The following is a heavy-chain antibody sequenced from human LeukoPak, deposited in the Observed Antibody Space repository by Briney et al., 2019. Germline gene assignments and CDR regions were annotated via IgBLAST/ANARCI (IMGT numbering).Heavy chain of an antibody. V-gene: IGHV3-48*01. CDR2: ISSSSSTI. CDR1: GFTFSRFG. J-gene: IGHJ4*02. CDR3: ATERDSSWTFDS. Sequence: GGSLRLSCAASGFTFSRFGMNWVRQAPGKGLEWVSYISSSSSTIYYADSVKGRFTISRDNAKNSLYLQMNSLRAEDTAVYYCATERDSSWTFDSWGQGTLVTVSS. D-gene: IGHD6-13*01.